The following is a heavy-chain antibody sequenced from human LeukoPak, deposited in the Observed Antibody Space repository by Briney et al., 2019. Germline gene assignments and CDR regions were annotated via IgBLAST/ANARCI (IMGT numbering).Heavy chain of an antibody. J-gene: IGHJ4*02. CDR1: GFTFSSYA. Sequence: PGGSLRLSCAASGFTFSSYAMSWVRQAPGKGLEWVSAISGSGGSTYYADSVKGRFTISRDNAKNSLYLQMNSLRAEDTAVYYCARDRSWDYYDSSGSATDFDYWGQGTLVTVSS. V-gene: IGHV3-23*01. CDR3: ARDRSWDYYDSSGSATDFDY. D-gene: IGHD3-22*01. CDR2: ISGSGGST.